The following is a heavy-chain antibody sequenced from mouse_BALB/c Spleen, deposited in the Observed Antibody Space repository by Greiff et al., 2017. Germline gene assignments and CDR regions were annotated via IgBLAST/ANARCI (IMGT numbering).Heavy chain of an antibody. D-gene: IGHD2-14*01. CDR1: GYSITSDYA. J-gene: IGHJ3*01. Sequence: EVQLQESGPGLVKPSQSLSLTCTVTGYSITSDYAWYWIRQSPGNQLEWVGYISYSGSTSYNPSLKSRISITRDTSKNQFFLQLNSVTTEDTATYYCARTPGYRYDWFAYWGQGTLVTVSA. CDR3: ARTPGYRYDWFAY. V-gene: IGHV3-2*02. CDR2: ISYSGST.